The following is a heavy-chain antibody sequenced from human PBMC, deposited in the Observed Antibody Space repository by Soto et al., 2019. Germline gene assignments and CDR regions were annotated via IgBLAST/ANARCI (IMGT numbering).Heavy chain of an antibody. CDR1: GFTFTSSA. CDR2: IVVGSGNT. CDR3: AASLEWLLGPYYYYYGMDV. D-gene: IGHD3-3*01. Sequence: QMQLVQSGHEVKKPGTSVKVSCKASGFTFTSSAVQWVRQARGQRLEWIGWIVVGSGNTNYAQKFQERATITRDMSTSTAYMELNSLRSEVTAVYYCAASLEWLLGPYYYYYGMDVWGQGPPVTVSS. V-gene: IGHV1-58*01. J-gene: IGHJ6*02.